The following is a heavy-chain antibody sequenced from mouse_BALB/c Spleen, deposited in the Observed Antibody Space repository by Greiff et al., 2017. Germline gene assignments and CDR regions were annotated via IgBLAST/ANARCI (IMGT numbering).Heavy chain of an antibody. CDR1: GFTFSSYA. V-gene: IGHV5-9-4*01. CDR2: ISSGGSYT. J-gene: IGHJ4*01. CDR3: ASETGTGYAMDY. Sequence: EVKLVESGGGLVKPGGSLKLSCAASGFTFSSYAMSWVRQSPEKRLEWVAEISSGGSYTYYPDTVTGRFTISRDNAKNTLYLEMSSLRSEDTAMYYCASETGTGYAMDYWGQGTSVTVSS. D-gene: IGHD4-1*01.